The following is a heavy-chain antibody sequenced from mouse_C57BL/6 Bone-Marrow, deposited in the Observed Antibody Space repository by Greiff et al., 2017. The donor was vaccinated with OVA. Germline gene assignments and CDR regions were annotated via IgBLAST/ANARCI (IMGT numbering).Heavy chain of an antibody. Sequence: VKLMESGPELVKPGASVKLSCTASGYAFSSSWMNWVKQTPGKGLEWIGRIYPGAGDTNYNGKFKGKATLTADKSSSTAYMQLSSLTSEDSAVYFCASPDYYGIFDYWGQGTTLTVSS. D-gene: IGHD1-1*01. J-gene: IGHJ2*01. CDR1: GYAFSSSW. V-gene: IGHV1-82*01. CDR3: ASPDYYGIFDY. CDR2: IYPGAGDT.